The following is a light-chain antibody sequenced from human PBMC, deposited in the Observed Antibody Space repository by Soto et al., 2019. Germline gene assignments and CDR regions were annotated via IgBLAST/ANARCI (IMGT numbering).Light chain of an antibody. V-gene: IGLV2-14*01. CDR1: SSDVGGYNY. Sequence: QSVLTQPASVSGSPGQSIAISCTGTSSDVGGYNYVSWYQQHPGKAPKLIIYDVSNRPSGVSDRFSGSKSGNTASLVISGLQAEDEADYYCSSYTTSSTRVFGGGTQLTVL. CDR2: DVS. J-gene: IGLJ2*01. CDR3: SSYTTSSTRV.